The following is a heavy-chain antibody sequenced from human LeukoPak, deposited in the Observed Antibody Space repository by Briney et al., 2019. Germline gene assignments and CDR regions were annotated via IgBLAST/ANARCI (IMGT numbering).Heavy chain of an antibody. V-gene: IGHV3-48*02. CDR3: ARETWGSLR. Sequence: GGSLRLSCATSGFTFSDYSMNWVCHVPGKRLEWVAYISSSDGGISYADSVKGRFTIYRDNARDSLYLQMNRLREEDTAVYYCARETWGSLRWGQGTLVTVSS. J-gene: IGHJ4*02. CDR2: ISSSDGGI. CDR1: GFTFSDYS. D-gene: IGHD3-16*01.